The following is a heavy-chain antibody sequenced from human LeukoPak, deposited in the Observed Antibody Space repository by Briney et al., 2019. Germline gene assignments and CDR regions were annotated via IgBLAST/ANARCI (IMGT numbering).Heavy chain of an antibody. CDR1: GGSISSYY. D-gene: IGHD6-19*01. CDR3: ARSSGWYFYYFDY. V-gene: IGHV4-59*01. J-gene: IGHJ4*02. CDR2: IYYSGST. Sequence: SETLSLTCTVSGGSISSYYWSWIRQPPGKGLEWIGYIYYSGSTNYNPSLKSRVTISVDTSKNQFSLKLSSVTAADTAVYYCARSSGWYFYYFDYWGQGTLVTVSS.